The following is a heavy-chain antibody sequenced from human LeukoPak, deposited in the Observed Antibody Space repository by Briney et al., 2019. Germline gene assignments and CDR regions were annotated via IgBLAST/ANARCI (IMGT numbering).Heavy chain of an antibody. Sequence: PGGSLRLSCAASGFTVSSSYMSWVRQAPGKGLEWVSVIYSGGSTYYVDSVKGRFTISRDNAKNSLYLQMNSLRAEDTAVYYCARAYYDSSGYYGVVDYWGQGTLVTVSS. V-gene: IGHV3-53*01. J-gene: IGHJ4*02. D-gene: IGHD3-22*01. CDR3: ARAYYDSSGYYGVVDY. CDR2: IYSGGST. CDR1: GFTVSSSY.